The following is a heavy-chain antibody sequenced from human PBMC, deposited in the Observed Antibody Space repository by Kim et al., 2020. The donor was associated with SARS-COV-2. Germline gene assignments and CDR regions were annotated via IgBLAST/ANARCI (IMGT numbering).Heavy chain of an antibody. CDR3: ARGLDRTYYYYYGMDV. J-gene: IGHJ6*02. V-gene: IGHV4-34*01. D-gene: IGHD2-2*03. Sequence: SETLSLTCAVYGGSFSGYYWSWIRQPPGKGLEWIGEINHSGSTNYNPSLKSRVTISVDTSKNQFSLKLSSVTAADTAVYYCARGLDRTYYYYYGMDVWGQGTTVTVSS. CDR1: GGSFSGYY. CDR2: INHSGST.